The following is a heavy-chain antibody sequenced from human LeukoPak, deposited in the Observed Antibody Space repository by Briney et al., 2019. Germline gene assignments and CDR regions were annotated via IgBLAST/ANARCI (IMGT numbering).Heavy chain of an antibody. CDR3: ATGEQWLVYYFDY. CDR1: GFTFSSYA. V-gene: IGHV3-23*01. J-gene: IGHJ4*02. Sequence: GGSLRLSCAAPGFTFSSYAMSWVRQAPGKGLEWVSAISGSGGSTYYADSVKGRFTISRDNSKNTLYLQMNSLRAEDTAVYYCATGEQWLVYYFDYWGQGTLVTVSS. D-gene: IGHD6-19*01. CDR2: ISGSGGST.